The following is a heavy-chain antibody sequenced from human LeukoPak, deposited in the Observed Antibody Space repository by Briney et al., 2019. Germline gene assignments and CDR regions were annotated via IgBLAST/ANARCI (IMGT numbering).Heavy chain of an antibody. J-gene: IGHJ4*02. CDR1: GFTFSDFA. V-gene: IGHV3-30*18. D-gene: IGHD1-26*01. Sequence: GGSVSLSCVVSGFTFSDFAMQRVRQGPGKGLEWVAIISKHGSHKYYADSVRGRFTISTDNSKNTLYLQMNSLRAEDTAVYYCAKDRGSYTLIDYWGQGTLVTVSS. CDR3: AKDRGSYTLIDY. CDR2: ISKHGSHK.